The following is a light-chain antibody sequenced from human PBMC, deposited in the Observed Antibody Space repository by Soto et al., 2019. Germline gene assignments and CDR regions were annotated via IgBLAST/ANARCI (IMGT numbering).Light chain of an antibody. V-gene: IGKV4-1*01. Sequence: DIVMTQSPGSLAVSLGERATIKCRSSQSVLYSSDNKNYLAWYQQKPGQPPKALIYWASTRKSGVPDRFSGSGSGTDFTLIISSLQAEDVAVYYCQQYFTTPWTFGQGTRVEIK. CDR2: WAS. CDR1: QSVLYSSDNKNY. CDR3: QQYFTTPWT. J-gene: IGKJ1*01.